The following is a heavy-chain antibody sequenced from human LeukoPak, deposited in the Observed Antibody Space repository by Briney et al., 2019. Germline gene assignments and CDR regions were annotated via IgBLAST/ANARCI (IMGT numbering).Heavy chain of an antibody. CDR2: IKQDGSEK. D-gene: IGHD2-8*01. CDR3: AKPQYCTSGLCSRSDC. V-gene: IGHV3-7*03. CDR1: GFTFSDYW. J-gene: IGHJ4*02. Sequence: PGGSLRLSCGVSGFTFSDYWMNWVRQAPGKGLEWVASIKQDGSEKSYVDSVKGRFTISRDNAKNSLYLQMSSLRAEDTVVYYCAKPQYCTSGLCSRSDCWGQGTLVTVSS.